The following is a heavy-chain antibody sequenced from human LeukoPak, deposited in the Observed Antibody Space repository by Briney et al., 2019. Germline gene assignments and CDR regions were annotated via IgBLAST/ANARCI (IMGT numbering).Heavy chain of an antibody. D-gene: IGHD5-24*01. CDR3: ERLWGFDGYAPYGMDV. J-gene: IGHJ6*02. Sequence: SETLSLTCNVSGGSISGYHWSWIRQPPGKGLEWLGYIYYSGSSNYNPSLKSRVTMSADTSKNQFSLKLSSVTAADTAVYYCERLWGFDGYAPYGMDVWGQGTTVTVSS. V-gene: IGHV4-59*01. CDR2: IYYSGSS. CDR1: GGSISGYH.